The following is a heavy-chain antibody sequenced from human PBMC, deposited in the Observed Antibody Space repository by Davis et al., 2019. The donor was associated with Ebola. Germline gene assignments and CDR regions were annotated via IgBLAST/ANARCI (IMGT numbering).Heavy chain of an antibody. CDR2: IIPIFGTA. Sequence: SVKVSCKASGGTFSSYAISWVRQAPGQGLEWMGGIIPIFGTANYAQKFQGRVTITADESTSTAYMELSSLRSEDTAVYYCARHMYYYDSSGYGRGNFDYWGQGTLVTVSS. D-gene: IGHD3-22*01. CDR3: ARHMYYYDSSGYGRGNFDY. J-gene: IGHJ4*02. CDR1: GGTFSSYA. V-gene: IGHV1-69*13.